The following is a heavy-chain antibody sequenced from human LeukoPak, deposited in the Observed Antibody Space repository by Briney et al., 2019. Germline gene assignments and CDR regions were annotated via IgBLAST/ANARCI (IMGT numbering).Heavy chain of an antibody. CDR1: GGSISSGSYY. D-gene: IGHD3-3*01. V-gene: IGHV4-61*02. Sequence: SQTLSLTCTVSGGSISSGSYYWSWIRQPAGKGLEWIGRIYTSGSTNYNPSLKSRVTISVDTSKNQFSLKLSSVTAADTAVCYCARDYPSYDFWSGYYPNWFDPWGQGTLVTVSS. CDR3: ARDYPSYDFWSGYYPNWFDP. J-gene: IGHJ5*02. CDR2: IYTSGST.